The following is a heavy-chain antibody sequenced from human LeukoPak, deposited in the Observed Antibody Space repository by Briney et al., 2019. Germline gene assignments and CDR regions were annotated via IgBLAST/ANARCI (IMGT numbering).Heavy chain of an antibody. D-gene: IGHD5-18*01. V-gene: IGHV4-59*01. CDR3: AREPGYSYLHAFDI. CDR1: GGSISSYY. J-gene: IGHJ3*02. CDR2: IYYSGST. Sequence: PSETLSLXCTVSGGSISSYYWSWIRRPPGKGLESIGYIYYSGSTNYNPSLKSRVTISVDTSKNQFSLKLSSVTAADTAVYYCAREPGYSYLHAFDIWGQGTMVTVSS.